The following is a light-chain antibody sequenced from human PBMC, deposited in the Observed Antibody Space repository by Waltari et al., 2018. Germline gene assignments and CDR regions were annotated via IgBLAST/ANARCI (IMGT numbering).Light chain of an antibody. CDR3: QQSYSTPLT. J-gene: IGKJ4*01. V-gene: IGKV1-39*01. Sequence: DIQMTQSPSSLSASVGDRVTITCRASQSISSYLNWYQQKPGKAPKLLIYTASSLPSGVPSRFSCSGSGTAFTLTLSSLQPEDFATYYCQQSYSTPLTFGGGTKVEIK. CDR1: QSISSY. CDR2: TAS.